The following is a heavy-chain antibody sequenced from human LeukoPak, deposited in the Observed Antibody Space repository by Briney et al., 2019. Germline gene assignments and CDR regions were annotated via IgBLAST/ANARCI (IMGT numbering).Heavy chain of an antibody. CDR2: ISSSGSTI. J-gene: IGHJ4*02. CDR3: AREKEVSPQGELDY. Sequence: GGSLRLSCAASGFFFSDYYMSWIRQAPGKGLEWVSYISSSGSTIYYADPVKGRFTISRDNAKNSLYLQMNSLRAEDTAVYYCAREKEVSPQGELDYWGQGTLVTVSS. V-gene: IGHV3-11*01. D-gene: IGHD2-21*01. CDR1: GFFFSDYY.